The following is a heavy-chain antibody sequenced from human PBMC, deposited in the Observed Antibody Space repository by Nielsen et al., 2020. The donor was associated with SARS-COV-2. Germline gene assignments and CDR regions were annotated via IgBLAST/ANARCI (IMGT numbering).Heavy chain of an antibody. CDR2: IIPIFGTA. CDR1: GYTFTSYA. Sequence: SVKVSCKASGYTFTSYAISWVRQAPGQGLEWMGGIIPIFGTANYAQKFQGRVTITADESTSTAYMELSSLRSEDTAVYYCARGGDYSSGWYGFDYWGQGTLVTVSS. V-gene: IGHV1-69*13. D-gene: IGHD6-19*01. CDR3: ARGGDYSSGWYGFDY. J-gene: IGHJ4*02.